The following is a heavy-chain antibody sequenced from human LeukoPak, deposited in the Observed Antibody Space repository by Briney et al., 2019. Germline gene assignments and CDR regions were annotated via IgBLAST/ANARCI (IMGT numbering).Heavy chain of an antibody. CDR2: ISYGGSNK. D-gene: IGHD3-9*01. V-gene: IGHV3-30*18. J-gene: IGHJ4*02. CDR1: GFTFSSYG. Sequence: TGRSLRLSCAASGFTFSSYGMHWVRQAPGKGLEWVAVISYGGSNKYYADSVKGRFTISRDNSKNTLYLQMNSLRAEDTAVYYCAKEGDILTGYYPPGYFDYWGQGTLVTVSS. CDR3: AKEGDILTGYYPPGYFDY.